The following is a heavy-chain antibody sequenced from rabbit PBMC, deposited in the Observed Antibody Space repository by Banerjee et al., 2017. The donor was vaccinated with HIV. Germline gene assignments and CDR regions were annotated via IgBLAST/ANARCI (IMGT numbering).Heavy chain of an antibody. J-gene: IGHJ6*01. CDR1: GFDFSGAYW. CDR2: VSTSTGRT. D-gene: IGHD7-1*01. CDR3: ARRHDNYTGWDGMDL. Sequence: QEQLVESGGGLVQPEGSLTLTCKASGFDFSGAYWICWVRQAPGKGLESIACVSTSTGRTWFASWVNGRFTISKTSSTTVTLQMTSLTDADTATYFCARRHDNYTGWDGMDLWGPGTLVTVS. V-gene: IGHV1S45*01.